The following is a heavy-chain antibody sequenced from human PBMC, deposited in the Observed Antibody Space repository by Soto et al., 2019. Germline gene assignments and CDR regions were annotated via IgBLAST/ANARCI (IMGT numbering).Heavy chain of an antibody. CDR2: IIPIFGTA. CDR1: GGTFSSYA. J-gene: IGHJ6*02. Sequence: GASVKVSCKASGGTFSSYAISWVRQAPGQGLEWMGGIIPIFGTANYAQKFKGRVTITADESTSTAYMELSSLKTEDTAVYYCAGPPELTRIYYYYGMDVWGQGTTVTVSS. D-gene: IGHD1-7*01. CDR3: AGPPELTRIYYYYGMDV. V-gene: IGHV1-69*13.